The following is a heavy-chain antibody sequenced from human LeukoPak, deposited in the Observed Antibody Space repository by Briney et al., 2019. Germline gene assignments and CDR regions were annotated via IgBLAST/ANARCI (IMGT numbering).Heavy chain of an antibody. D-gene: IGHD6-13*01. Sequence: GGSLRLSCAASGFTFSPYSMNWVRQAPGKGLEWVSYISSSSSTIYYADSVKGRFTISRDNARNSLYLQMNSLRDEDTAVYYCAKGGLYSSSWVNWFDPWGQGTLVTVSS. V-gene: IGHV3-48*02. J-gene: IGHJ5*02. CDR2: ISSSSSTI. CDR3: AKGGLYSSSWVNWFDP. CDR1: GFTFSPYS.